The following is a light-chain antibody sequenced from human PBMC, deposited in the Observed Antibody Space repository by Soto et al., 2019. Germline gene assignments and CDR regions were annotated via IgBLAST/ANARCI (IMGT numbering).Light chain of an antibody. Sequence: QSVLTQPPSASGSPGQSVTISCTGTSSDVGGYNYVSWYQQHPGNAPQLMIYEVSKRPSGVPDRFSGSKSGNTASLTVSVLQAEDEADYYCSSYAGSNNLVFGGGTQLTVL. V-gene: IGLV2-8*01. CDR3: SSYAGSNNLV. CDR2: EVS. J-gene: IGLJ2*01. CDR1: SSDVGGYNY.